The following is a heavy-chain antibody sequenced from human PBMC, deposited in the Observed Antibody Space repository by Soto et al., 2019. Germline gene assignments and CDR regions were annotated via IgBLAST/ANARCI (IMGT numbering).Heavy chain of an antibody. D-gene: IGHD6-19*01. Sequence: GSLRLSCAACGFTLSRYWMSWVRQAPGKGLEWVANIKQDGSEKYYVDSVKGRFTISRDNAKNSLYLQMNSLRAEDTAVYYCARARQRYSSGWQLDYWGQGTLVTVS. CDR1: GFTLSRYW. J-gene: IGHJ4*02. CDR2: IKQDGSEK. CDR3: ARARQRYSSGWQLDY. V-gene: IGHV3-7*01.